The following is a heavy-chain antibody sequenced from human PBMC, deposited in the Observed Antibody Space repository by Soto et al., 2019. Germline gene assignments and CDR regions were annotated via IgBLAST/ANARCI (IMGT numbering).Heavy chain of an antibody. CDR3: ASEGYYYDSRGNPRGFDP. CDR2: IIPIFGTA. CDR1: GGTFSSYA. J-gene: IGHJ5*02. Sequence: SVKVSCKASGGTFSSYAISWVRQAPGQGLEWMGGIIPIFGTANYAQKFQGRVTITADESTSTAYMELSSLRSEDTAVYYCASEGYYYDSRGNPRGFDPWGQGTLVTVSS. D-gene: IGHD3-22*01. V-gene: IGHV1-69*13.